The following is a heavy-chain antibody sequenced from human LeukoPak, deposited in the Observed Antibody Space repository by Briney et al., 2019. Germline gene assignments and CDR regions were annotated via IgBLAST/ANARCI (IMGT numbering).Heavy chain of an antibody. J-gene: IGHJ4*02. Sequence: PGGSLRLSCAASGFTFSDYYMNWVPQAPGKGLEWVSAISGSGGSTYYADSVKGRFTISRDNSKNTLYLQMNSLRAEDTAVYYCAKDLSVGATKGAWGQGTLVTVSS. D-gene: IGHD1-26*01. CDR1: GFTFSDYY. V-gene: IGHV3-23*01. CDR3: AKDLSVGATKGA. CDR2: ISGSGGST.